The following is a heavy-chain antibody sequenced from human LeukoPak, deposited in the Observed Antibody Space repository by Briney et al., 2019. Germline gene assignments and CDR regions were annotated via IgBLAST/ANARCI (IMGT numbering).Heavy chain of an antibody. CDR1: GYTFTSYY. D-gene: IGHD3-10*01. CDR3: AAASMVRGVINFDY. J-gene: IGHJ4*02. V-gene: IGHV1-58*02. CDR2: IVVGSGNT. Sequence: SVKVSCKASGYTFTSYYMHWVRQARGQRLEWIGWIVVGSGNTNYAQKFQERVTITRDMSTSTAYMELSSLRSEDTAVYYCAAASMVRGVINFDYWGQGTLVTVSS.